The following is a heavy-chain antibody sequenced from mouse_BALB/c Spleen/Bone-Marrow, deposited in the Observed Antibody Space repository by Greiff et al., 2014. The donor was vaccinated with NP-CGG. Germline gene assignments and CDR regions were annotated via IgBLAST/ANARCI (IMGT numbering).Heavy chain of an antibody. CDR3: ARPLYGSSFAWFAY. V-gene: IGHV1-77*01. D-gene: IGHD1-1*01. J-gene: IGHJ3*01. Sequence: QVHVKQSGGEVVKPGTSVKLSRKTSGFTFSNSYVSWLKLKPGQSLEWIAWIIGGTGGTTYNQKFTGKAQLTVDTSSNTAYIQLSSLTTEDSAIYYCARPLYGSSFAWFAYWGQGTLVTVSA. CDR2: IIGGTGGT. CDR1: GFTFSNSY.